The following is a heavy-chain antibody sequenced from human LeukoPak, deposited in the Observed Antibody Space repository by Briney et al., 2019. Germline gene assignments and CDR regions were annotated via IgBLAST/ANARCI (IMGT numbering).Heavy chain of an antibody. V-gene: IGHV1-8*01. CDR1: GYTFTSYD. D-gene: IGHD6-6*01. J-gene: IGHJ6*03. CDR2: VNPNSGDT. CDR3: ASVGRGIAARRAFPSYYMDV. Sequence: ASVKVSCKASGYTFTSYDINWVRQATGQGLEWMGWVNPNSGDTGYAQKFQGRISMTRSTSISTAYMELSSLRSEDTAVYYCASVGRGIAARRAFPSYYMDVWGKGTSVTVSS.